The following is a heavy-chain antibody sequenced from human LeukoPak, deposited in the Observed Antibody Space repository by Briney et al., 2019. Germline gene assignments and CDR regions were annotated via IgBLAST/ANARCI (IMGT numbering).Heavy chain of an antibody. Sequence: PSETLSLTCTVSGDSISSYYWSWIRQPPGKGLEWIGYIYYSGSTNYNPSLKSRVTISVDTSKNQFSLKLSSVTAADTAVYYCARFLDYMDVWGKGTTVTISS. J-gene: IGHJ6*03. V-gene: IGHV4-59*01. CDR2: IYYSGST. CDR1: GDSISSYY. CDR3: ARFLDYMDV.